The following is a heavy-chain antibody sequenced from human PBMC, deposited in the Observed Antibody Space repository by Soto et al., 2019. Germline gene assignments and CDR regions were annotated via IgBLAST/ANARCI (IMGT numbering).Heavy chain of an antibody. CDR2: IYSGGST. V-gene: IGHV3-66*01. Sequence: GGSLRLSCAASGFTVSSNYMSWVRQAPGKGLEWVSVIYSGGSTYYADSVKGRFTISRDNSKNTLYLQMNSLRAEDTAVYYCARGTVKGARPFYYYYGMDVWGQGTTVSVS. D-gene: IGHD3-10*01. CDR3: ARGTVKGARPFYYYYGMDV. J-gene: IGHJ6*02. CDR1: GFTVSSNY.